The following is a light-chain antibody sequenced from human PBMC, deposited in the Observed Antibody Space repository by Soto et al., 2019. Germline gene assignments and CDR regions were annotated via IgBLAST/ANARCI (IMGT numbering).Light chain of an antibody. J-gene: IGKJ5*01. CDR3: QQYNNWPPIT. CDR1: QSLTNSF. Sequence: EIVLTQSPGTLSLSPGERASLSCRASQSLTNSFIAWYQQKPGQAPRLLFYDTSSRATGIPDRFSGSGSGTEFTLTISSLQSEDFAVYYCQQYNNWPPITFGQGTRLEIK. V-gene: IGKV3-20*01. CDR2: DTS.